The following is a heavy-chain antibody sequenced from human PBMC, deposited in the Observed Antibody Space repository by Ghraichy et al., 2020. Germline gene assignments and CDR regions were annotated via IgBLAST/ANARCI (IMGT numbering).Heavy chain of an antibody. CDR3: AGVLGIAAAGFDAFDI. CDR2: IWSDGDDK. D-gene: IGHD6-13*01. CDR1: GFTFSSYG. Sequence: LSLTCAASGFTFSSYGMHWVRQAPGKGLEWVAVIWSDGDDKYYADSVKGRFTISRDNSKNTLYLQMNSLRAEDTAVYYCAGVLGIAAAGFDAFDIWGQGTMVTVSS. J-gene: IGHJ3*02. V-gene: IGHV3-33*01.